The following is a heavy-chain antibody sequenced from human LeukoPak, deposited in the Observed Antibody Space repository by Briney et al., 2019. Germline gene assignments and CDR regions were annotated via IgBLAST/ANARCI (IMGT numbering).Heavy chain of an antibody. CDR2: ISGSGGST. CDR1: GFTFSSYA. Sequence: GGSLRLSCAASGFTFSSYAMSWVRQAPEKGLEWVSAISGSGGSTYYADSVKGRFTISRDNSKNTLYLQMNSLRAEDTAVYYCAKLPHGDILTSRPWFDPWGQGTLVTVSS. CDR3: AKLPHGDILTSRPWFDP. J-gene: IGHJ5*02. V-gene: IGHV3-23*01. D-gene: IGHD3-9*01.